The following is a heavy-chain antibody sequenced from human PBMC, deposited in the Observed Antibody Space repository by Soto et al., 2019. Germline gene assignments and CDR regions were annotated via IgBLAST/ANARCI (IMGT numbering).Heavy chain of an antibody. CDR3: ARHPPITMVRGVIITARGGFDP. Sequence: VTLALTCAVSGGSISSYYWSWIRQPPGKGVEWIGYIYYSGSTNYNPSLKSRVTISVDTSKNQFSLKLSSVTAADTAVYYCARHPPITMVRGVIITARGGFDPWGQGTLVTVS. CDR2: IYYSGST. D-gene: IGHD3-10*01. CDR1: GGSISSYY. V-gene: IGHV4-59*08. J-gene: IGHJ5*02.